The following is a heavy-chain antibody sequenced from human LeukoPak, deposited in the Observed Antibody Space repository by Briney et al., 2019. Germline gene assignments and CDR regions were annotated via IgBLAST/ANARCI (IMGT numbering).Heavy chain of an antibody. Sequence: SETLSLTCTVSGGSISRYYWSWIRQPPGKGLEWIGYIYDSGSTNYNPSLKSRVTISVDTTKKQFSLKLSSVTAADTAVYYCASLTTAEAFDIWGQGTMVTVSS. CDR3: ASLTTAEAFDI. CDR1: GGSISRYY. J-gene: IGHJ3*02. CDR2: IYDSGST. D-gene: IGHD3-22*01. V-gene: IGHV4-59*01.